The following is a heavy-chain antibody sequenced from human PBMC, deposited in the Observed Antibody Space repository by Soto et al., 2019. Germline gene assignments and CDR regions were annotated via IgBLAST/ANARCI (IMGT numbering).Heavy chain of an antibody. D-gene: IGHD2-15*01. J-gene: IGHJ4*02. Sequence: SVKVSCKAFGGSFRDYGISWVRQAAGQGLEWMGGIIPIFGTPNYAQKFQDRVTFTAHESTNTAYMELSRLTSEDTAVHYCARDRAPRVWSYSALWGQGTQVTVS. CDR3: ARDRAPRVWSYSAL. CDR1: GGSFRDYG. V-gene: IGHV1-69*13. CDR2: IIPIFGTP.